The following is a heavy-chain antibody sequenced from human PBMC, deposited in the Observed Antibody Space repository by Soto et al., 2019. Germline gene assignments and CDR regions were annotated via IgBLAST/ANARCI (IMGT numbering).Heavy chain of an antibody. Sequence: ASVKVSFKASGYTFTGYYMHWVRQAPGQGLEWMGWINPNSGGTNYAQKFQGWVTMTRDTSISTAYMELSRLRSDDTAVYYCARGPMGQQLDTYGMDVWGQGTTVTVSS. D-gene: IGHD6-13*01. CDR3: ARGPMGQQLDTYGMDV. J-gene: IGHJ6*02. V-gene: IGHV1-2*04. CDR1: GYTFTGYY. CDR2: INPNSGGT.